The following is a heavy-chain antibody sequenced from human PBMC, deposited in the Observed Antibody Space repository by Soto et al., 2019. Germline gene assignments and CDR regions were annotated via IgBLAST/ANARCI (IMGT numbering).Heavy chain of an antibody. J-gene: IGHJ4*02. Sequence: GGSLRLSCAASGFTFSSYWMSWVRQAPGKGLEWVANIKQDGSEKYYVDSVKGRFTISRDNAKNSLYLQMNSLRAEDTAVYYCARDGVNRDGYKSPRYYFDYWGQGTLVTVSS. V-gene: IGHV3-7*05. CDR2: IKQDGSEK. CDR3: ARDGVNRDGYKSPRYYFDY. CDR1: GFTFSSYW. D-gene: IGHD5-12*01.